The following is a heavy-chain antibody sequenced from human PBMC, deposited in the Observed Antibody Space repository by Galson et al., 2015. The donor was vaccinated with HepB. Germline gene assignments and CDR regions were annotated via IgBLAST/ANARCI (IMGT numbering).Heavy chain of an antibody. V-gene: IGHV3-49*03. J-gene: IGHJ4*02. CDR2: IRSKAYGGTT. CDR1: GFTFGDYA. Sequence: SLRLSCAASGFTFGDYAMSWFRQAPGKGLEWVGFIRSKAYGGTTEYAASVKGRFTISRDDSKSIAYLQMNSLKTEDTAVYYCTRVRYYDSRDPFDYWGQGTLVTVSS. CDR3: TRVRYYDSRDPFDY. D-gene: IGHD3-22*01.